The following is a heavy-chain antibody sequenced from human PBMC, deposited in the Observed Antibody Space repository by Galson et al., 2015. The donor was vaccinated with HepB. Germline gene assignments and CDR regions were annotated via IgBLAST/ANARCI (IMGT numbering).Heavy chain of an antibody. Sequence: GAEVKKPGESLKISCKGSGYRFTNYWIGWVRQMPGKGLEWMGIISPGGSDTRYSPSFQGQVTISADKSISTAYLQWSSLKASDTAMYYCARRASGSYYLYAFDYWGQGTLVTVSS. CDR3: ARRASGSYYLYAFDY. D-gene: IGHD3-10*01. V-gene: IGHV5-51*03. CDR1: GYRFTNYW. CDR2: ISPGGSDT. J-gene: IGHJ4*02.